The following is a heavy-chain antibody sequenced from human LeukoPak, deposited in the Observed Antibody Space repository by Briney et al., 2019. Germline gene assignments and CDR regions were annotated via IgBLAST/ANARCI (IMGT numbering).Heavy chain of an antibody. CDR3: AREYSSFEY. CDR1: GGSISGYY. CDR2: INYSGTT. Sequence: SETLSLTCTVSGGSISGYYWHWIRQSPGMGLEWIGYINYSGTTDYNPSLKSRVTISVDTSKNQFSLNLRSATAADTAVYYCAREYSSFEYWGQGILVAVSS. D-gene: IGHD5-18*01. V-gene: IGHV4-59*01. J-gene: IGHJ4*02.